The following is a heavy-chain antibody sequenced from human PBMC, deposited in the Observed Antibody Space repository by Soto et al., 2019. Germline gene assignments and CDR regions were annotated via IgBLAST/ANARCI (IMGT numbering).Heavy chain of an antibody. D-gene: IGHD3-9*01. Sequence: QVQLVESGGGVVQPGRSLRLSCAASGFTFSSYAMHWVRQAPGKGLEWVAVISYDGSNKYYADSVKGRFTISRDNSKNTLYLQMNSLRAEDTAVYYCARHLGTYYDILTGFYYFDYWGQGTLVTVSS. CDR1: GFTFSSYA. CDR2: ISYDGSNK. CDR3: ARHLGTYYDILTGFYYFDY. V-gene: IGHV3-30-3*01. J-gene: IGHJ4*02.